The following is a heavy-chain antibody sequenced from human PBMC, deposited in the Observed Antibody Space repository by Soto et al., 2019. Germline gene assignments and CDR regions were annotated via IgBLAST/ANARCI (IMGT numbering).Heavy chain of an antibody. V-gene: IGHV3-7*03. J-gene: IGHJ4*02. CDR1: GFTFGNNW. Sequence: EVQLVESGGGLVQPGGSLRLSCAASGFTFGNNWMSWVRQAPGMGLEWVANIKRDGSEKYYVDSVKGRFAISRENAKNTLYLQMNSLRADDTAVYYCASLEWESSGYADYWGQGTLVTVSS. CDR2: IKRDGSEK. CDR3: ASLEWESSGYADY. D-gene: IGHD3-3*01.